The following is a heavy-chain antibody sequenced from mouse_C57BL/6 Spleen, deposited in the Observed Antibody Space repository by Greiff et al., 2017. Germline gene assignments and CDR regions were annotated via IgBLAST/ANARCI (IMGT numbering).Heavy chain of an antibody. V-gene: IGHV1-61*01. J-gene: IGHJ3*01. D-gene: IGHD2-5*01. Sequence: QVHLKQPGAELVRPGSSVKLSCKASGYTFTSYWMDWVKQRPGQGLEWIGNIYPSDSETHYNQKFKDKATLTVDKSSSTAYMQLSSLTSEDSAVYYCASSYYSNLFADWGQGTMVTVAA. CDR3: ASSYYSNLFAD. CDR1: GYTFTSYW. CDR2: IYPSDSET.